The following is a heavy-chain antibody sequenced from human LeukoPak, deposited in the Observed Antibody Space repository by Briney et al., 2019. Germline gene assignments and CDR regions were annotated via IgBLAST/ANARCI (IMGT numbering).Heavy chain of an antibody. D-gene: IGHD1-26*01. CDR3: ASDPGIANGMDV. CDR2: IYGGGNT. J-gene: IGHJ6*02. V-gene: IGHV3-66*01. CDR1: GFTVSSNY. Sequence: GGSLRLSCAASGFTVSSNYMSWVRQAPGKGLEWVSVIYGGGNTYYADSVKGRFAVSRDNSRNTLYLQMDSLIVEDTAVYYCASDPGIANGMDVWGQGTTVTVSS.